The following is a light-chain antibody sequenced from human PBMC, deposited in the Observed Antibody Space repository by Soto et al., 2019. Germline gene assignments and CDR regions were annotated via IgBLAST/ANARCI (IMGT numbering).Light chain of an antibody. J-gene: IGKJ1*01. CDR2: KAS. CDR3: QQYETFSGT. V-gene: IGKV1-5*03. CDR1: QTISSW. Sequence: DIQRIQSPSTLSGSVGDRVTITCRASQTISSWLAWYQQKPGKAPKLLIYKASTLKSGVPSRFSGSGSGTEFTLTISSLQPDDFATYYCQQYETFSGTFGPGTKVDVK.